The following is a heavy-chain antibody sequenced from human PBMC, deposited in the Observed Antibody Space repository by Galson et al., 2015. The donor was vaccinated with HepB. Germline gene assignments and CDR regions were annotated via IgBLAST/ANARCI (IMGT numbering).Heavy chain of an antibody. J-gene: IGHJ5*01. V-gene: IGHV1-69*10. CDR2: ISPILGIP. CDR1: GDSFSLYA. CDR3: ARADDFWSGYRDAGTSRWFDS. D-gene: IGHD3-3*01. Sequence: SVKVSCKASGDSFSLYAMSWVRQAPGQGLEWMGGISPILGIPNYAQKFQDRVTITADKSTGTAFMELSSLRSEDTAVYYCARADDFWSGYRDAGTSRWFDSWGQGTLVIVSS.